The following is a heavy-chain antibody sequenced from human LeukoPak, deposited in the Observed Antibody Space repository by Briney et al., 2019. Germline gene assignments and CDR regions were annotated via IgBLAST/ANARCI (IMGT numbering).Heavy chain of an antibody. Sequence: GGSLRLSCAASGFTFDDYAMHWVRQAPGKGLEWVSGISWNSGSIGYADSVKGRFTISRDNAKNSLYLQMNSLRAEDTALYYCAKDVTYYYYYMDVWGKGTTVTISS. D-gene: IGHD5-18*01. CDR1: GFTFDDYA. CDR2: ISWNSGSI. V-gene: IGHV3-9*01. J-gene: IGHJ6*03. CDR3: AKDVTYYYYYMDV.